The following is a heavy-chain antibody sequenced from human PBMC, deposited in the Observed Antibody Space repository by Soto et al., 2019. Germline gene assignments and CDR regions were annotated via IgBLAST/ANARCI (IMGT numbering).Heavy chain of an antibody. D-gene: IGHD2-2*01. V-gene: IGHV1-18*01. Sequence: APVKVSCKASGYTFTSLGISWVRQAPGQGLEWMGWISAHNDNTRYAQKLQGRVTMTTDTSTRTAYMELRSLRSDDTAVYYCTREYCSSSSCYGPDYWGQGTLVTVSS. J-gene: IGHJ4*02. CDR1: GYTFTSLG. CDR2: ISAHNDNT. CDR3: TREYCSSSSCYGPDY.